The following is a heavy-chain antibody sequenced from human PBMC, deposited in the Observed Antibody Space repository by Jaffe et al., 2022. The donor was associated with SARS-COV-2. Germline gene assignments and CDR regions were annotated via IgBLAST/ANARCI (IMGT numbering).Heavy chain of an antibody. J-gene: IGHJ3*02. D-gene: IGHD3-9*01. Sequence: QITLTESGPTLVKPTQTLTLTCTFSGFSLSTSGVAVGWIRQPPGKPLEWLALLYWDGDKRYSPSLKSRPTITADTSKNQVVLRMTNMDPVDTATYYCAHRRLRLGARDDAFDIWGQGTMVTVSS. CDR2: LYWDGDK. V-gene: IGHV2-5*02. CDR1: GFSLSTSGVA. CDR3: AHRRLRLGARDDAFDI.